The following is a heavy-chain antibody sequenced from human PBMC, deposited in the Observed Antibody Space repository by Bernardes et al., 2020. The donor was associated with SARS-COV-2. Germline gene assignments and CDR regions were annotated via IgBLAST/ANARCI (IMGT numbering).Heavy chain of an antibody. Sequence: SETLSLTCTVSGGSISSSSYYWGWIRQPPGKGLEWIGSIYYSGSTYYNPSLKSRVTISVDTSKNQFSLKLSSVTAADTAVYYCARYILTVGTQYNWFDPWGQGTLVTVSS. CDR3: ARYILTVGTQYNWFDP. V-gene: IGHV4-39*01. D-gene: IGHD3-9*01. J-gene: IGHJ5*02. CDR1: GGSISSSSYY. CDR2: IYYSGST.